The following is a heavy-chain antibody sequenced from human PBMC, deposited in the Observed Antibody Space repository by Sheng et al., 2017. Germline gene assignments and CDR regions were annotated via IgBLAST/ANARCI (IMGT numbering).Heavy chain of an antibody. V-gene: IGHV3-66*02. D-gene: IGHD4-17*01. CDR1: GFTVSSNY. CDR3: ARIDYGDPGYFDY. CDR2: IYSGDNT. Sequence: EVQLVESGGGLVQPGGSLRLSCAASGFTVSSNYMSWVRQAPGKGLEWVSVIYSGDNTYYADSVKGRFTISRDNSHNTLYLQMNSLRPEDTAVYYCARIDYGDPGYFDYWGQGTLVTVSS. J-gene: IGHJ4*02.